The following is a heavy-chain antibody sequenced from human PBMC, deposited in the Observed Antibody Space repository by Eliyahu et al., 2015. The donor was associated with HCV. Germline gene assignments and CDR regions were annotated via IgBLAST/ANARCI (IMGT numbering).Heavy chain of an antibody. D-gene: IGHD6-19*01. CDR3: SSGGGGIAVAGTGGWFDP. J-gene: IGHJ5*02. Sequence: QVQLQESGPGLVKPSETLSLICTVSGGSIPTYYXSWIRRPPGKGLEWIGYIHYSGGTNYNPSLKSRVTMSVDTSKNQFSLKLKSVTAADTAVYYCSSGGGGIAVAGTGGWFDPWGQGTLVTVSS. CDR1: GGSIPTYY. V-gene: IGHV4-59*01. CDR2: IHYSGGT.